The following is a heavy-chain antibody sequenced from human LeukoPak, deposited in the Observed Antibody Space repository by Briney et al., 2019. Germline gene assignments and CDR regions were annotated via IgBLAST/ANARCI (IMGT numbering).Heavy chain of an antibody. V-gene: IGHV3-74*01. CDR3: PRHPYDILTGPSFDY. CDR2: LNRDGRRT. Sequence: PGGSLRLSCAASGFTFSSDWMHWVRQAPGKGLVWVSRLNRDGRRTTYADSVKGRFTISRDNAKNTLYLQMNSLRAEDTAVYYCPRHPYDILTGPSFDYWGQGTLVTVSS. CDR1: GFTFSSDW. D-gene: IGHD3-9*01. J-gene: IGHJ4*02.